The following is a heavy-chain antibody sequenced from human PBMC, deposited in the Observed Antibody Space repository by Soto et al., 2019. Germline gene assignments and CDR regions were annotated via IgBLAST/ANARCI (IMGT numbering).Heavy chain of an antibody. CDR2: MNPNSGDT. Sequence: QVQLVQSGAEVKKPGASVKVSCKASGYTFSSYDFNWVRQAPGQGLEWLGWMNPNSGDTGYAQKFQGRVTMTRHTSINTAYMELSSLSSDDTAIYYCAKNLPYTGLFDCWGQGTLVTVSS. D-gene: IGHD2-2*02. CDR3: AKNLPYTGLFDC. CDR1: GYTFSSYD. V-gene: IGHV1-8*01. J-gene: IGHJ4*02.